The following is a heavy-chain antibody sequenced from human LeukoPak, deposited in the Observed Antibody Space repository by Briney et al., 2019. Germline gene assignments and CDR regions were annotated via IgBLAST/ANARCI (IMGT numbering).Heavy chain of an antibody. CDR3: ARGRPSGSYWDRGHAEY. CDR2: IYYSGST. D-gene: IGHD1-26*01. J-gene: IGHJ4*02. Sequence: SETLSLTCTVSGGSISSSSYYWGWIRQPPGKGLEWIGSIYYSGSTYYNPSLKSRVTISVDTSKNQFSLKLSSVTAADTAVYHCARGRPSGSYWDRGHAEYWGQGTLVTVSS. CDR1: GGSISSSSYY. V-gene: IGHV4-39*07.